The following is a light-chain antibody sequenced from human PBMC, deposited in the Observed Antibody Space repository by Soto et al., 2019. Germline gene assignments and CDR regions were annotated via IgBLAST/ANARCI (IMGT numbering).Light chain of an antibody. CDR1: QSVSDY. V-gene: IGKV1-39*01. CDR3: QQTYISPYT. CDR2: AAS. Sequence: DVQMTQSPSSVSASVGDRVTLTCRASQSVSDYLNWYLQKPGKAPELLIYAASTLQSGVPSRFSGSGSGTDFSLTISSLRPEDFATYYCQQTYISPYTFGQGTKVDIK. J-gene: IGKJ2*01.